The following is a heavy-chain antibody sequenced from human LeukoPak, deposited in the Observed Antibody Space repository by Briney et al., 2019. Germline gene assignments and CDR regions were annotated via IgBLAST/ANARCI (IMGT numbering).Heavy chain of an antibody. Sequence: GGSLRLSCAASGFTFDDYAMHWVRQAPGKGLEWVSGISWNSGSIGYADSVKGRFTISRDNSKNMLYLQMNSLRAEDTAVYYCARRHSSSWYYFDYWGQGTLVTVSS. CDR1: GFTFDDYA. CDR3: ARRHSSSWYYFDY. J-gene: IGHJ4*02. D-gene: IGHD6-13*01. V-gene: IGHV3-9*01. CDR2: ISWNSGSI.